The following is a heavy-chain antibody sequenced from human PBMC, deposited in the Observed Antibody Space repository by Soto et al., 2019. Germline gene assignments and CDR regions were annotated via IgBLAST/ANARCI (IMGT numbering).Heavy chain of an antibody. CDR2: INSDASST. V-gene: IGHV3-74*01. D-gene: IGHD4-17*01. CDR1: GFPFSSYW. J-gene: IGHJ4*02. Sequence: PGGSLRLSCAASGFPFSSYWMHWVRQAPGKGLVWVSRINSDASSTNYADSVKGRFTMSRDNAKNSLYLHMNSLRAEDTALYYCVRGHTTVSTGYWGQGALVTVSS. CDR3: VRGHTTVSTGY.